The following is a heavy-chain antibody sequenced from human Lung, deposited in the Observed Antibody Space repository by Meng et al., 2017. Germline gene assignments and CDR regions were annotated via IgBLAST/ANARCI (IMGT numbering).Heavy chain of an antibody. J-gene: IGHJ4*02. CDR3: ARDEDISAAGKLFGDY. CDR1: GYNFPDYY. CDR2: IDPKSGDT. D-gene: IGHD6-13*01. V-gene: IGHV1-2*06. Sequence: QVPLVQSGAEVKKPGASVKVSCKPSGYNFPDYYIHWVRLAPGQGLEWMGHIDPKSGDTRYAQKFQGRGTMTGDTSIGTAYMELTGLRSDDTALYYCARDEDISAAGKLFGDYWGQGTLVTVSS.